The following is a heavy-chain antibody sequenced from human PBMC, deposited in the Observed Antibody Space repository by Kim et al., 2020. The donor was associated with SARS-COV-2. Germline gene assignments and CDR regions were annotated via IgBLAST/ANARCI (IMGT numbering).Heavy chain of an antibody. D-gene: IGHD6-13*01. CDR2: ISYDGSNK. CDR3: ARAKGIAAAGAGY. V-gene: IGHV3-30*04. J-gene: IGHJ4*02. CDR1: GFTFSSYA. Sequence: GGSLRLSCAASGFTFSSYAMHWVRQAPGKGLEWVAVISYDGSNKYYADSVKGRFTISRDNSKNTLYLQMNSLRAEDTAVYYCARAKGIAAAGAGYWGQGTLVTVSS.